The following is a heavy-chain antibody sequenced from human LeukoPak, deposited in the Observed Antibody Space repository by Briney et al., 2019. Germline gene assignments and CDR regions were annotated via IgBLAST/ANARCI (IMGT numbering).Heavy chain of an antibody. CDR2: ISAYNGNT. Sequence: ASVKVSCKASGYTCTSYGISWVRQAPGQGLEWMGWISAYNGNTNYAQKLQGRVTMTTDTSTSTAYMELRSLRSEDTAVYYCARGAVSLLAGAFDPWGQGTLVTVSS. J-gene: IGHJ5*02. V-gene: IGHV1-18*01. CDR1: GYTCTSYG. D-gene: IGHD2-15*01. CDR3: ARGAVSLLAGAFDP.